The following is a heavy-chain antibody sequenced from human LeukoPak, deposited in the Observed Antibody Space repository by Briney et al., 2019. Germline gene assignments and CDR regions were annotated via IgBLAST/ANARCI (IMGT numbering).Heavy chain of an antibody. CDR2: ISWDGGST. V-gene: IGHV3-43D*03. J-gene: IGHJ4*02. D-gene: IGHD3-22*01. CDR3: AKDSGYYDSSGYPDY. CDR1: GFTFDDYT. Sequence: GGSLRLSCAASGFTFDDYTMHWVRQAPGKGLEWVSLISWDGGSTYYADSVKGRFTISRDNSKNSLYLQMNSLRAEDTALYYRAKDSGYYDSSGYPDYWGQGTLVTVSS.